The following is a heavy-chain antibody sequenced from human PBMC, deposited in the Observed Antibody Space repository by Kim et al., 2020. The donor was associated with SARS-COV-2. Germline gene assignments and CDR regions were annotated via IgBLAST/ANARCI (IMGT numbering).Heavy chain of an antibody. CDR3: AKEWYYYDSSGGGFDY. J-gene: IGHJ4*02. Sequence: SVKGRFTISRDNAKTSLYLQMNSLRAEDTALYYSAKEWYYYDSSGGGFDYWGQGTLVTVSS. D-gene: IGHD3-22*01. V-gene: IGHV3-9*01.